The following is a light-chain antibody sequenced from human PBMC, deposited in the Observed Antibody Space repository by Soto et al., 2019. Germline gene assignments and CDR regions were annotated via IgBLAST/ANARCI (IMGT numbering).Light chain of an antibody. Sequence: DIQMTQSPSTLSASVGDRVTITCRASQSVSSWLAWYQQKPGKAPNLLIYTAASLESGVPSRFSGSGSGTEFTLTISSLQPDDFATYYCQPYNSAWTFGQGTTVEIK. J-gene: IGKJ1*01. CDR1: QSVSSW. CDR2: TAA. V-gene: IGKV1-5*03. CDR3: QPYNSAWT.